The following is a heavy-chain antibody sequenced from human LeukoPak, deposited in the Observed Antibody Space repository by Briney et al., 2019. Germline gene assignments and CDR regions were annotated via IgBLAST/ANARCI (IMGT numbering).Heavy chain of an antibody. CDR2: ISSSSSYI. J-gene: IGHJ3*02. D-gene: IGHD1/OR15-1a*01. Sequence: PGGSLRLSCAASGFTFSSYSMNWVRQAPGKGLEWVSSISSSSSYIYYADSVKGRFTISRDNAKNSLYLQMNSLRAEDTAVYYCAIFPAPKPIILTGTRAEAFDIWGQGTMVTVSS. V-gene: IGHV3-21*01. CDR1: GFTFSSYS. CDR3: AIFPAPKPIILTGTRAEAFDI.